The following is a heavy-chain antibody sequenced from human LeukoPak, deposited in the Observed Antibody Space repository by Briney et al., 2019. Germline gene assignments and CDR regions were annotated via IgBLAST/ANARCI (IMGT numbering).Heavy chain of an antibody. D-gene: IGHD1-26*01. CDR2: IFAGST. CDR1: GFTVRDNY. J-gene: IGHJ4*02. CDR3: AKDSRGSYYGVLDY. V-gene: IGHV3-53*01. Sequence: GGSQRLSCAASGFTVRDNYMSWVRQTPGEGLEWVSVIFAGSTYYADSVKGRFTISRDNSKNTLYLQMSSLRADDTAVYHCAKDSRGSYYGVLDYWGQGTLVTVSS.